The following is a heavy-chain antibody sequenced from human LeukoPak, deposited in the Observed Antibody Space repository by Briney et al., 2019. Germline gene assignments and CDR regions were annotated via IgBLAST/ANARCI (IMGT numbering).Heavy chain of an antibody. CDR2: ISWNSGSI. Sequence: GGSLRLSCAASGFTFDAYAMHWVRHAPGKGLEWVSGISWNSGSIGYADSVKGRFTISRDNAKNSLYLQMNSLRAEDTALYYCATGGYDYVWGSYRYGYWGQGTLVTVSS. V-gene: IGHV3-9*01. CDR1: GFTFDAYA. D-gene: IGHD3-16*02. J-gene: IGHJ4*02. CDR3: ATGGYDYVWGSYRYGY.